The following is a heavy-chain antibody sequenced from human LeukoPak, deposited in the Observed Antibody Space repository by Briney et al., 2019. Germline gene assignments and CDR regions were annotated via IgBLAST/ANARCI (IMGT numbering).Heavy chain of an antibody. Sequence: GGSLRLSCAASGFTFSSYWMYWVRQAPGKGLVWVSRINSDGSSTRYADSVRGRFTISRDNAKNTLYLQMNSLRAEDTAVYYCARALRDFDWLLPFDYWGQGTLVTVSS. D-gene: IGHD3-9*01. V-gene: IGHV3-74*01. CDR1: GFTFSSYW. CDR3: ARALRDFDWLLPFDY. J-gene: IGHJ4*02. CDR2: INSDGSST.